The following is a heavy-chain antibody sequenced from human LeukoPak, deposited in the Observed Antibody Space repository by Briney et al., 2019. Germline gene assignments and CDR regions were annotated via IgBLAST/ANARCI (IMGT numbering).Heavy chain of an antibody. CDR2: ISYDGSNK. CDR1: GFTFSSYA. V-gene: IGHV3-30*01. Sequence: PGGSLRLSCAASGFTFSSYAMHWVRQAPGKGLEWVAVISYDGSNKYYADSVKGRFTISRDNSKNTLYLQMNSLRAEDTAVYYCARDFTAGTESRTLDYWGQGTLVTVSS. CDR3: ARDFTAGTESRTLDY. J-gene: IGHJ4*02. D-gene: IGHD6-13*01.